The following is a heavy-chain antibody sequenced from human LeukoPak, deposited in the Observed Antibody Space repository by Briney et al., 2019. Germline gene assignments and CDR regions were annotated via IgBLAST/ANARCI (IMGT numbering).Heavy chain of an antibody. Sequence: GGSLRLSCAASGFTFDDYAMHWVRQAPGKGLEWVSGISWNSGSIGYADSVKGRFTISRDNAKNFLYLQMNSLRAEDTALYYCAKAYSSSWVNWFDPWGQGTLVTVSS. CDR2: ISWNSGSI. CDR1: GFTFDDYA. V-gene: IGHV3-9*01. J-gene: IGHJ5*02. D-gene: IGHD6-13*01. CDR3: AKAYSSSWVNWFDP.